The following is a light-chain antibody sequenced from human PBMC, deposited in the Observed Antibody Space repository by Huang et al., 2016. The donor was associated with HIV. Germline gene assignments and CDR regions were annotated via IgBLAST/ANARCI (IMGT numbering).Light chain of an antibody. V-gene: IGKV1-33*01. CDR2: DAS. Sequence: DIQMTQSPSSLSASVGDRVTITCQASQDIGNYLNWYQQKPGQAPTLLIFDASNLETGVPSRFSGSGSGADFTFTISSLQPEDIATYYCQHYDSLPPWTFGQGTRVEIK. CDR3: QHYDSLPPWT. CDR1: QDIGNY. J-gene: IGKJ1*01.